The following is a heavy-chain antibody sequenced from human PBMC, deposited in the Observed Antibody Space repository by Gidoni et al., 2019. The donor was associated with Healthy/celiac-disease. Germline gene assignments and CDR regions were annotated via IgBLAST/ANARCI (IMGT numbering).Heavy chain of an antibody. CDR1: GFTFDDYA. D-gene: IGHD6-6*01. CDR2: ISWNSGSI. V-gene: IGHV3-9*01. CDR3: AKVKPPNKYSLVYFDY. Sequence: EVQLVESGGGLVQPGRYLRLSCAASGFTFDDYARHWVRQAPGKGLEWVSGISWNSGSIGDADSVKGRFTISRDNAKNSLYLQMNSLRAEDTALYYCAKVKPPNKYSLVYFDYWGQGTLVTVSS. J-gene: IGHJ4*02.